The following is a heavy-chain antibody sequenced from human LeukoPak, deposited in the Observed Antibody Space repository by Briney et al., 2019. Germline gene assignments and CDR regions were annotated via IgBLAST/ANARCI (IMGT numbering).Heavy chain of an antibody. J-gene: IGHJ6*02. V-gene: IGHV3-30*18. D-gene: IGHD1-14*01. CDR2: ISYDGSNK. CDR1: GFTFSRYG. Sequence: PGRSLRLSCAASGFTFSRYGMQWVRQAPGKGLEWVAIISYDGSNKYYADSVKGRFTISRDNSKNTLSLLMNSLRAEDTAVFYCAKVRSPPEYYYAMDVWGQGTTVTVS. CDR3: AKVRSPPEYYYAMDV.